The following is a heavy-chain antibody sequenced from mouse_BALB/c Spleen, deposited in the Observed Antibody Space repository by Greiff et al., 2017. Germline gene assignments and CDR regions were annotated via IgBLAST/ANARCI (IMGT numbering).Heavy chain of an antibody. D-gene: IGHD2-10*02. CDR1: GYSFTGYY. J-gene: IGHJ2*01. CDR3: ARGYGNYGVFDY. CDR2: ISCYNGAT. V-gene: IGHV1S34*01. Sequence: LVKTGASVKISCKASGYSFTGYYMHWVKQSHGKSLEWIGYISCYNGATSYNQKFKGKATFAVDTSSSTAYMQFNSLTSEDSAVYYCARGYGNYGVFDYWGQGTTLTVSS.